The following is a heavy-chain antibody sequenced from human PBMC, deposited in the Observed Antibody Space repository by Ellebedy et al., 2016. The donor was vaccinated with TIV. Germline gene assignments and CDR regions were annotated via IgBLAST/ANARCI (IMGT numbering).Heavy chain of an antibody. V-gene: IGHV3-48*04. CDR2: ISSDGSTI. CDR1: GFTFSSYS. Sequence: GESLKISCAASGFTFSSYSMNWVRQAPGKGLEWVSYISSDGSTIYYADSVQGRFTISRDNAKNSLYLQMNSLRAEDTAVYYCARDTRFIDQQHNWFDPWGQGTLVTVSS. J-gene: IGHJ5*02. D-gene: IGHD6-13*01. CDR3: ARDTRFIDQQHNWFDP.